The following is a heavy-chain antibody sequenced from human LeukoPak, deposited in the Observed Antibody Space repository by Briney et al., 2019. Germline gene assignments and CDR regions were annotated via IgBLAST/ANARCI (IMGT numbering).Heavy chain of an antibody. Sequence: GASVKVSCKASGYTFTSYGISWVRQAPGQGLEWMGWISAYNGNTNYAQKLQGRVTMTTDTSTSTAYMELRSLRSDDTAVYYCARAALCSGGSCYWSAVDYWGQGTLVTVSS. CDR1: GYTFTSYG. CDR3: ARAALCSGGSCYWSAVDY. J-gene: IGHJ4*02. CDR2: ISAYNGNT. D-gene: IGHD2-15*01. V-gene: IGHV1-18*01.